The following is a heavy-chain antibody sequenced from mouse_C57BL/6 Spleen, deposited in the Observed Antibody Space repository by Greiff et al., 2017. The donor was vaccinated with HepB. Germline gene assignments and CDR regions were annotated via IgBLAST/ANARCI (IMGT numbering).Heavy chain of an antibody. CDR3: ARPGSSSYYAMDY. CDR2: IWTGGGT. J-gene: IGHJ4*01. Sequence: VKLMESGPGLVAPSQSLSITCTVSGFSLTSYAISWVRQTPGKGLEWLGVIWTGGGTNYNSALKSRLSISKDNSKSQVFLKMNSLQTDDTARYYCARPGSSSYYAMDYWGQGTSVTVSS. CDR1: GFSLTSYA. V-gene: IGHV2-9-1*01. D-gene: IGHD1-1*01.